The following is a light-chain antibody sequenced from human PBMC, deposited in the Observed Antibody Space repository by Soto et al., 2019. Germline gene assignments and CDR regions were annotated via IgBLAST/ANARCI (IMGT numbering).Light chain of an antibody. V-gene: IGKV1-9*01. J-gene: IGKJ3*01. Sequence: IQLTQSPSSLSASVGDRVTISCRASQGIANFLAWYQQKPGKAPKLLIYGASPLQSGVPSRFSGSGAGTEFTLTISSLQTEDLATNYGQQRNSFPIPVGAGTKVEIK. CDR2: GAS. CDR3: QQRNSFPIP. CDR1: QGIANF.